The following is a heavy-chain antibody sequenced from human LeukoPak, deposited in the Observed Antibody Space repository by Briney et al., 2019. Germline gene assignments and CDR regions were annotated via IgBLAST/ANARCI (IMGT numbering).Heavy chain of an antibody. Sequence: SETLSLTCTVSGGCISSYYWSWIRQPAGKGLEGIGRIYTSGSTNYNPTLKRRVTMSVDTSKNQFSLKMSSVTAADTAVYFCASVGRYDSSGYYSSDAFDIWGQGTMVTVSS. CDR1: GGCISSYY. D-gene: IGHD3-22*01. V-gene: IGHV4-4*07. CDR3: ASVGRYDSSGYYSSDAFDI. J-gene: IGHJ3*02. CDR2: IYTSGST.